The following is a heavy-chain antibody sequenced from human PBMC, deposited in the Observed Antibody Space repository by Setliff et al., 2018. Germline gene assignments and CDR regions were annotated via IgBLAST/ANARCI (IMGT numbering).Heavy chain of an antibody. CDR3: VRAVVIRGSKPLDS. Sequence: GGSLRLSCAASGFSISDHYMDWVRQAPGKGLEWVGRTKNKANAGYMEYAASVKDRFIISRDDSKNSLYLQMYSLKSGDTAVYYCVRAVVIRGSKPLDSWGQGTLVTVSS. CDR1: GFSISDHY. V-gene: IGHV3-72*01. J-gene: IGHJ4*02. D-gene: IGHD3-10*01. CDR2: TKNKANAGYM.